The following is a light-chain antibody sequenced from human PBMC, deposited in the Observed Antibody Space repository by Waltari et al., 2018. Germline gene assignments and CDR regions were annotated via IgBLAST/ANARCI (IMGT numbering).Light chain of an antibody. V-gene: IGKV1-39*01. CDR2: GAT. Sequence: DIQMTQSPSSLAASVGDGVSITCRTSLSSSRFVNWYQQKPGKAPKLLIHGATSLQSGVPSRFSGSGSGTEFTLTITSLQREDLGTYYCQQSYSPPPTFGQGTKVE. CDR1: LSSSRF. CDR3: QQSYSPPPT. J-gene: IGKJ1*01.